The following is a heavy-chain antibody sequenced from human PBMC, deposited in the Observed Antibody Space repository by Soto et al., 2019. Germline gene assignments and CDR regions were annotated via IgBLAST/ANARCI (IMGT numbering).Heavy chain of an antibody. CDR2: ISANRGHT. V-gene: IGHV1-18*01. D-gene: IGHD1-26*01. Sequence: QVQLTQSGADVKMPGASVKVSCKATGHTFTKYGISWVRQAPGQGLVWVGWISANRGHTNYAHKFQDRVTMTKDTSTNTGYVELRSRTTEDKAVYLCGIDGEEWEKRYLKSWGQGTLVSGSS. J-gene: IGHJ5*02. CDR1: GHTFTKYG. CDR3: GIDGEEWEKRYLKS.